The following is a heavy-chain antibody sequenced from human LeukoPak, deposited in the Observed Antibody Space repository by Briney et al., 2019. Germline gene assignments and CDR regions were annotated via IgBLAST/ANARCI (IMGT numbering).Heavy chain of an antibody. CDR3: ARIAVAGTSSYYYYYYGMDV. CDR1: GFTFSSYA. V-gene: IGHV3-7*01. J-gene: IGHJ6*02. CDR2: IKQDGSEK. Sequence: PGGSLRLSCAASGFTFSSYAMSWVRQAPGKGLEWVANIKQDGSEKYYVDSVKGRFTISRDNAKNSLYLQMNSLRAEDTAVYYCARIAVAGTSSYYYYYYGMDVWGQGTTVTVSS. D-gene: IGHD6-19*01.